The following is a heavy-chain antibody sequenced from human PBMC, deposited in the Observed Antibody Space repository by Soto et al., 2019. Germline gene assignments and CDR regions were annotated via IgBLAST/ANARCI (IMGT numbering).Heavy chain of an antibody. CDR1: GGFTSTNNW. Sequence: QLQLQESGPGLVRPSGTLSLTCAVSGGFTSTNNWWSWVRQPPGKGLAWIGDAYHSGSTEYNPSPKSRVSISVDKSKNQSSLKLTSATAADTAVYYCARSPPTSYYGGSGTFDYWGQGTLVTVSS. CDR3: ARSPPTSYYGGSGTFDY. CDR2: AYHSGST. D-gene: IGHD3-10*01. J-gene: IGHJ4*02. V-gene: IGHV4-4*02.